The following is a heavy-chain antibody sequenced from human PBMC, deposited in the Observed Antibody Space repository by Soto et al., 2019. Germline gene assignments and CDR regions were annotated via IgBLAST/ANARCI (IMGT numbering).Heavy chain of an antibody. Sequence: QVQLVQSGAEVKKPGASVKVSCKASGYTFTSYYMHWVRQAPGQGLEWMGIINPSGGSTSYAQKFQGRVTMTRDTSTSTVYMELSSLRSEDTAVYYCARDLGILTGYYILPDYWGQGTLVTVSS. V-gene: IGHV1-46*01. CDR3: ARDLGILTGYYILPDY. CDR1: GYTFTSYY. D-gene: IGHD3-9*01. CDR2: INPSGGST. J-gene: IGHJ4*02.